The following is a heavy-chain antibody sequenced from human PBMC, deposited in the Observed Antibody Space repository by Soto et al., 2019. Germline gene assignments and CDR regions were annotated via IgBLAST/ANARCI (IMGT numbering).Heavy chain of an antibody. CDR3: ESTTEDAPTRYGLDY. CDR2: IYHSGST. CDR1: GGSISSSNW. V-gene: IGHV4-4*02. D-gene: IGHD1-1*01. J-gene: IGHJ4*02. Sequence: PSETLSLTCAVSGGSISSSNWWSWVRQPPGKGLEWIGEIYHSGSTNYNPSLKSRVTISVDKSKNQFSLKLSSVTAADTAVYSCESTTEDAPTRYGLDYWGQGTLVTVSS.